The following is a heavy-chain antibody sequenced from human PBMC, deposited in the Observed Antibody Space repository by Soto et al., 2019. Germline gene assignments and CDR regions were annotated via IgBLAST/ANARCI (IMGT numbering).Heavy chain of an antibody. CDR1: GGSISSSNW. D-gene: IGHD5-18*01. J-gene: IGHJ4*02. V-gene: IGHV4-4*02. CDR2: IYHSGST. CDR3: AGDNSYGSSFDY. Sequence: SETLSLTCAVSGGSISSSNWWSWARQSPGKGLEWIGEIYHSGSTNYNPSLKSRVTISVDKSKNQFSLKLSSVTAADTAVYYCAGDNSYGSSFDYWGQGTLVTVSS.